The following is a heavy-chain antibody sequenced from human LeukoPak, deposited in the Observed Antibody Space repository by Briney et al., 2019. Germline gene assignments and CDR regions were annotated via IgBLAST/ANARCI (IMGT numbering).Heavy chain of an antibody. V-gene: IGHV1-69*13. Sequence: GASVKVSCKASGYTFTGYYMHWVRQAPGQGLEWMGGIIPIFGTANYAQKFQGRVTITADESTSTAYMELSSLGSEDTAVYYCARSYDSSGYYSFDYWGQGTLVTVSS. CDR3: ARSYDSSGYYSFDY. CDR1: GYTFTGYY. CDR2: IIPIFGTA. D-gene: IGHD3-22*01. J-gene: IGHJ4*02.